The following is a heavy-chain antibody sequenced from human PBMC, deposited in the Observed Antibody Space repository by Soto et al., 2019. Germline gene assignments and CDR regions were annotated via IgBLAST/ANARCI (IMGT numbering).Heavy chain of an antibody. CDR2: ISGSGATT. CDR1: GFTFSSYG. D-gene: IGHD3-10*01. V-gene: IGHV3-23*01. J-gene: IGHJ5*02. CDR3: AKAALTWTLVGWFDP. Sequence: PGGFLRLSCAASGFTFSSYGRSWVRQAPGKGLEWVSAISGSGATTYYADSVKGRFSISRDNSKNTLFLHMNNLRAEGMAVYYCAKAALTWTLVGWFDPWGQGTLVTVSS.